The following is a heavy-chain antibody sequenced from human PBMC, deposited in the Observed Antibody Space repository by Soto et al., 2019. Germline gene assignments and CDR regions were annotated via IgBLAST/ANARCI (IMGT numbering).Heavy chain of an antibody. Sequence: PGGSLRLSCAASGFTFSSYEMNWVRQAPGKGLEWVSYISSSGSTIYYADSVKGRFTISRDNAKNSLYLQMNSLRAEDTAVYYCARASFPEYYDILTGPPTRFDPWGQGTLVTVSS. V-gene: IGHV3-48*03. CDR2: ISSSGSTI. J-gene: IGHJ5*02. CDR1: GFTFSSYE. CDR3: ARASFPEYYDILTGPPTRFDP. D-gene: IGHD3-9*01.